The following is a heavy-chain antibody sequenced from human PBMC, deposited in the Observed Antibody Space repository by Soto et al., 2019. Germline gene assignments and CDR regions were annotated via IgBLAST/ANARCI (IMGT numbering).Heavy chain of an antibody. V-gene: IGHV4-31*03. CDR1: GGSISSGGYY. CDR3: ASTMDTAMVLFDY. Sequence: SETLSLTCTVSGGSISSGGYYWSWIRQHPGKGLEWIGYIYYSGSTYYNPSLKSRVTISVGTSKNQFSLKLSSVTAADTAVFYCASTMDTAMVLFDYWGQGTLVTVSS. D-gene: IGHD5-18*01. J-gene: IGHJ4*02. CDR2: IYYSGST.